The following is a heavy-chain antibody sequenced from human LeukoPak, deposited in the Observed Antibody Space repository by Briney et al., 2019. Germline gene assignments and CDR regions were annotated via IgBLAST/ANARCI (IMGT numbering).Heavy chain of an antibody. D-gene: IGHD3/OR15-3a*01. CDR1: GFTFSNYG. Sequence: PGGSLRLSCAASGFTFSNYGMSWVRQAPGKGLEWVSALSGTSDNTYYADSVKDRFSISRDNSKNTLYLQISSLRVEDTAVYYCAKVATWTHFDYWGQGILVTVSS. J-gene: IGHJ4*02. CDR2: LSGTSDNT. V-gene: IGHV3-23*01. CDR3: AKVATWTHFDY.